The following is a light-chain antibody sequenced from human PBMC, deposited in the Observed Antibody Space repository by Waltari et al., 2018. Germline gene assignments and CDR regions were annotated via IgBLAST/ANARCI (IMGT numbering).Light chain of an antibody. V-gene: IGLV8-61*01. Sequence: QTVVTQEPSVSVSPGGTATLTCGLSSGSVSTNSYPSWYQQTPGQAPRTLISNTNTRSSGVPDRFSGSILGNKAALTITGAQADDECDYYCVIYMGNGISVFGGGTKLTVL. J-gene: IGLJ2*01. CDR2: NTN. CDR3: VIYMGNGISV. CDR1: SGSVSTNSY.